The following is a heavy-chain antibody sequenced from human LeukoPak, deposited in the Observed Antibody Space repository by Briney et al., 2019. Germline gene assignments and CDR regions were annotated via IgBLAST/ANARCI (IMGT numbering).Heavy chain of an antibody. CDR3: ARWYSSGWYYFDY. Sequence: GASVKVSCKASGGTFSSYAISWVRQAPGQGLEWMGGIIPIFGTANYAQKFQGRVTITADKSTSTAYMELSSLRSEDTAVYYCARWYSSGWYYFDYWGQGTLVTVSS. D-gene: IGHD6-19*01. CDR2: IIPIFGTA. CDR1: GGTFSSYA. V-gene: IGHV1-69*06. J-gene: IGHJ4*02.